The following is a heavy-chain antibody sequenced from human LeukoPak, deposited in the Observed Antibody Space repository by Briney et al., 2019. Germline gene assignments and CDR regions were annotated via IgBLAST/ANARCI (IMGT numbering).Heavy chain of an antibody. CDR2: IKQDESKR. CDR1: RFTFSNYW. CDR3: AREASLYCSGNNCYWAFDL. V-gene: IGHV3-7*01. D-gene: IGHD2-2*01. Sequence: GGSLRLSCAASRFTFSNYWMNWVRQAPGKGLEWVANIKQDESKRYYVGSVKGRFTISRDNSKNSLYLQMNSLRAEDTAVYYCAREASLYCSGNNCYWAFDLWGQGTLVTVSS. J-gene: IGHJ5*02.